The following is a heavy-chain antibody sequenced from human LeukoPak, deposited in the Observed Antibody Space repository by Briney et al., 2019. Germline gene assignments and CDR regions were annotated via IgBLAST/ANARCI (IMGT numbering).Heavy chain of an antibody. CDR2: INHSGST. CDR3: ARERNYCSSTSCYGFFVY. Sequence: SETLSLTCAVYGGSFSGYYWSWIRQPPGKGLEWIGEINHSGSTNYNPSLKSRVTISVDTSKNQFSLKLSSVTAADTAVYYCARERNYCSSTSCYGFFVYWGQGTLVTVSS. D-gene: IGHD2-2*01. J-gene: IGHJ4*02. CDR1: GGSFSGYY. V-gene: IGHV4-34*01.